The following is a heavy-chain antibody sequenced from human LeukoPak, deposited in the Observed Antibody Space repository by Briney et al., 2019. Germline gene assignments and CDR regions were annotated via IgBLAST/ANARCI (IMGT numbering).Heavy chain of an antibody. D-gene: IGHD6-19*01. CDR3: ASRAMDSSGWVDY. J-gene: IGHJ4*02. Sequence: GGSLRLSCAASGFIFSRHGMNWVRQAPGKGLEWVSGISPSGDITYYADSVKGRFTISRDNSKNTLYLQMNSLRAEDTAVYYCASRAMDSSGWVDYWGQGTLVTVSS. CDR1: GFIFSRHG. CDR2: ISPSGDIT. V-gene: IGHV3-23*01.